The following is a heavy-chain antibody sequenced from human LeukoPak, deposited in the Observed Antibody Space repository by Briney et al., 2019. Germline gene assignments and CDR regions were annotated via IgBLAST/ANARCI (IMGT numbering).Heavy chain of an antibody. CDR2: MNPNSGNT. CDR1: GYTFTSYD. CDR3: ARQYYYDSSGYYQANDAFDI. D-gene: IGHD3-22*01. Sequence: ASVKVSCKASGYTFTSYDINWVRRATGQGLEWMGWMNPNSGNTGYAQKFQGRVTMTRNTSISTAYMELSSLRSEDTAVYYCARQYYYDSSGYYQANDAFDIWGQGTMVTVSS. V-gene: IGHV1-8*01. J-gene: IGHJ3*02.